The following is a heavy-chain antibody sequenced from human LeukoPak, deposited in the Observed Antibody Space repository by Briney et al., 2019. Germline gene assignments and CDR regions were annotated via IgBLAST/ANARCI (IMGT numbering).Heavy chain of an antibody. V-gene: IGHV3-30*02. J-gene: IGHJ4*02. CDR3: AKDQYYDSSGYLDY. CDR2: IRYDGSNK. D-gene: IGHD3-22*01. CDR1: GFTFSSYV. Sequence: GGSLRLSCAASGFTFSSYVMHWVRQAPGKGLEWVAFIRYDGSNKYYADSVKGRFTISRDNSKNTLYLQMNSLRAEDTAVYYCAKDQYYDSSGYLDYWGQGTLATVSS.